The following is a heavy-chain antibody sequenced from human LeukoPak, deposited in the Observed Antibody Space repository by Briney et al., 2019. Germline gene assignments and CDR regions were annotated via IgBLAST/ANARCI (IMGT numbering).Heavy chain of an antibody. D-gene: IGHD3-22*01. Sequence: GVSLRLSCAASGFTFSSYAMTWVRQAPGKGLEWVATIKPDGSAQYYVDSVKGRFTISRDNAKNSLFLQINSLRAEDTAVYYCANGGTYSSGPWGQGTLVTVSS. CDR2: IKPDGSAQ. CDR3: ANGGTYSSGP. J-gene: IGHJ5*02. CDR1: GFTFSSYA. V-gene: IGHV3-7*01.